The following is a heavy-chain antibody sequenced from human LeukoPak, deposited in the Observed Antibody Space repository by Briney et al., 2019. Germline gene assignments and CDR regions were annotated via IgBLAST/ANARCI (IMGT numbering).Heavy chain of an antibody. CDR2: ISGSGGST. CDR3: APLRLDFDY. J-gene: IGHJ4*02. V-gene: IGHV3-23*01. Sequence: GGSQRLSCAASGFTFSSYAMSGVRQAPGKGLEWVSAISGSGGSTYYADSVKGRFTISRDNSKNTLYLQMNSLRAEDTAVYYCAPLRLDFDYWGQGTLVTVSS. CDR1: GFTFSSYA.